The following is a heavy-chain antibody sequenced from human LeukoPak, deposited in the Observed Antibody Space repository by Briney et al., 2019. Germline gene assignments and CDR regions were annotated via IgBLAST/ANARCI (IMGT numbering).Heavy chain of an antibody. Sequence: GSLRLSCAASGFTFSDYYMSWIRQAPGKGLEWVSYISSSSSYTNYADSVKGRFTISRDNAKNSLYLQMNSLRAEDTGVYYCARVGRGSYGAFDIWGQGTMVTVSS. J-gene: IGHJ3*02. CDR2: ISSSSSYT. CDR3: ARVGRGSYGAFDI. CDR1: GFTFSDYY. V-gene: IGHV3-11*06. D-gene: IGHD4-17*01.